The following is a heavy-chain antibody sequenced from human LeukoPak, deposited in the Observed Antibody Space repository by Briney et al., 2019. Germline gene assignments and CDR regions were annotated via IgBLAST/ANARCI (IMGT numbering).Heavy chain of an antibody. D-gene: IGHD5-12*01. J-gene: IGHJ4*02. CDR2: IYHSGST. Sequence: SETLSLTCTVSGYSVSSGYYWGWIRQHPGKGLEWIGSIYHSGSTYYNPSLKSRVTISVDTSKNQFSLMLSSVTAADTAVYYCARVRYSGYGALTSAAGRWATYYFDYRGQGTLVTVSS. CDR1: GYSVSSGYY. CDR3: ARVRYSGYGALTSAAGRWATYYFDY. V-gene: IGHV4-38-2*02.